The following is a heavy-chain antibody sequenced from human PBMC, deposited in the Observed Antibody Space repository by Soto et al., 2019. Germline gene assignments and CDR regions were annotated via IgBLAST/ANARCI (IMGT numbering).Heavy chain of an antibody. CDR2: ISSYNGNT. D-gene: IGHD3-10*01. Sequence: ASVKVSCEAAGYTFTGYCISWGLQAPGEGLEWMGWISSYNGNTNYTQKLQSKVTMTKDTSTSTAYMELRSLKSDDTAVYYCARRPLWFGNFDYWGQGTLVTVSS. CDR1: GYTFTGYC. V-gene: IGHV1-18*04. CDR3: ARRPLWFGNFDY. J-gene: IGHJ4*02.